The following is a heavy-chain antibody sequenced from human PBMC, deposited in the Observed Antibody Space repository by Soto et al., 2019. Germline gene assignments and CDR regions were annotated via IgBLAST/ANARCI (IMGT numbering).Heavy chain of an antibody. CDR1: GFTFSSYG. CDR3: AKDLSGQTPNYDILTGYYLRGYGMDV. Sequence: GGSLRLSCAASGFTFSSYGMHWVRQAPGKGLEWVAVISYDGSNKYYADSVKGRFTISRDNSKNTLYLQMNSLRAEDTAVYYCAKDLSGQTPNYDILTGYYLRGYGMDVWGQGTTVTSP. CDR2: ISYDGSNK. V-gene: IGHV3-30*18. J-gene: IGHJ6*02. D-gene: IGHD3-9*01.